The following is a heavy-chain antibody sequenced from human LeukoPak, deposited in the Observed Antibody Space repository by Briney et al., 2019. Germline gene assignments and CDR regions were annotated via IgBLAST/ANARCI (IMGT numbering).Heavy chain of an antibody. Sequence: VESLKISCKGSGYSFTSFWLGWVRQMPGKGLEGMAILYPGDSNTRYSPSFQSQVTISADKSNSTAYLQWSSLKASDTAMYYCARTWYDSSGYYYGIDYWGQGNLVTVSS. CDR2: LYPGDSNT. CDR3: ARTWYDSSGYYYGIDY. J-gene: IGHJ4*02. V-gene: IGHV5-51*01. CDR1: GYSFTSFW. D-gene: IGHD3-22*01.